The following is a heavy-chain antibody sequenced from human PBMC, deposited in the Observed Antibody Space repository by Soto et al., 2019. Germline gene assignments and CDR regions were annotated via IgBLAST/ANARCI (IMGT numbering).Heavy chain of an antibody. CDR2: ISSSGSVI. CDR3: AREDYSGDYYGAFDI. CDR1: RFTFSNYA. Sequence: EVQLVESGGGLVQPGGSLSLSCAASRFTFSNYAMHWVRQAPGKGLEWVSYISSSGSVIYYADSVRGRFTISRDNAKDSLYLQMNSLRAEDTAVYYCAREDYSGDYYGAFDIWGQGTMVTVSS. J-gene: IGHJ3*02. V-gene: IGHV3-48*03. D-gene: IGHD1-26*01.